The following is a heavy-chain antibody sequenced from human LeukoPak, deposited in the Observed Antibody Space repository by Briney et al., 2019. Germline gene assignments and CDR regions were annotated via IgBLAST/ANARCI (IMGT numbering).Heavy chain of an antibody. CDR3: AKSDSRSSGEAIDY. V-gene: IGHV3-30*02. Sequence: GGSLRLSCAASGFTFSTYSMNWVRQAPGKGLEWVAFIPHDGRNKHDADSVKGRFTIFRDNSKNALYLQMDSLRAEDTAVYYCAKSDSRSSGEAIDYWGQGTLVTVSS. CDR2: IPHDGRNK. J-gene: IGHJ4*02. CDR1: GFTFSTYS. D-gene: IGHD6-6*01.